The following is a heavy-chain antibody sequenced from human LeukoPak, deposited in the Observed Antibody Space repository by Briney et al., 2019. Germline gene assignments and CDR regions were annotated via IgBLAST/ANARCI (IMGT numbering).Heavy chain of an antibody. CDR2: IYYSGST. Sequence: SETLSLTCTVSGGSISSGSYYWGWIRQPPGKGLEWIGSIYYSGSTYYNPSLKSRVTISVDTSKNQFSLKLSSVTAADTAVYYCARHYGSGIPFDPWGQGTLVTVSS. V-gene: IGHV4-39*01. CDR1: GGSISSGSYY. CDR3: ARHYGSGIPFDP. D-gene: IGHD3-10*01. J-gene: IGHJ5*02.